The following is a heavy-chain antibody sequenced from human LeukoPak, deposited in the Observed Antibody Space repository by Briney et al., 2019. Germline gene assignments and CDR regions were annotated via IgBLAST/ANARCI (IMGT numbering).Heavy chain of an antibody. Sequence: ASVKVSCKASGGTFSSYAISWVRQAPGQGLEWMGGIIPIFGTANYAQKFQGRVTITTDESTSTAYMELSSLRSEDTAVYYCARDRPRGRSGYYDAFDIWGQGTMVTVSS. J-gene: IGHJ3*02. CDR1: GGTFSSYA. D-gene: IGHD3-3*01. V-gene: IGHV1-69*05. CDR2: IIPIFGTA. CDR3: ARDRPRGRSGYYDAFDI.